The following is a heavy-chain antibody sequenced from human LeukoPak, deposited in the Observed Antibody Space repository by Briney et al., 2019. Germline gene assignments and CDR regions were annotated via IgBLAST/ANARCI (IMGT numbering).Heavy chain of an antibody. V-gene: IGHV3-11*01. D-gene: IGHD3-10*01. CDR1: GFTFSDYY. Sequence: PGGSLRLSCAASGFTFSDYYMSWMRQAPGQGLEWVSYISTSSSTIYYADSVKGRFTISRDNAKNSLYLQMNSLRAEDTAVYYCAKESGSGSYYNPYWYFDLWGRGTLVTVSS. CDR2: ISTSSSTI. J-gene: IGHJ2*01. CDR3: AKESGSGSYYNPYWYFDL.